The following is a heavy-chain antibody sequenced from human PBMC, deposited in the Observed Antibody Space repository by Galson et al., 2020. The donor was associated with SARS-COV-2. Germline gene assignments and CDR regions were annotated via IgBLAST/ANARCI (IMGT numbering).Heavy chain of an antibody. CDR1: GGSISSGSYY. D-gene: IGHD3-3*01. Sequence: SETLSLTCTVSGGSISSGSYYWSWIRQPAGKGLEWIGRIYANGGTNYNPSLKSRVAISVDTSKNQFSLNLKSVTGADTAVYYCARESRLDLYVDYWGQGALVTVSS. V-gene: IGHV4-61*02. CDR3: ARESRLDLYVDY. J-gene: IGHJ4*02. CDR2: IYANGGT.